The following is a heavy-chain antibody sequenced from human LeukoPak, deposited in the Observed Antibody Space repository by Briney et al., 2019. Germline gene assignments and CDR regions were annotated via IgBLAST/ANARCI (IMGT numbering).Heavy chain of an antibody. CDR1: GFTFSSYV. CDR2: ISYDGSNE. Sequence: GGSLRLSCAASGFTFSSYVMHWVRQAPGKGLEWVAIISYDGSNEYYADSVKGRFTISRDNSKNTLYLQMNSLRAEDTAVYYCAKDKSGCPFDYWGQGTLVTVSS. V-gene: IGHV3-30*04. D-gene: IGHD6-19*01. J-gene: IGHJ4*02. CDR3: AKDKSGCPFDY.